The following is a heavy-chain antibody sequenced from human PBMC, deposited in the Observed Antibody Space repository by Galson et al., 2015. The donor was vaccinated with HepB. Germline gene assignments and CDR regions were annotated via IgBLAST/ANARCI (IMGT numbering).Heavy chain of an antibody. D-gene: IGHD2-2*01. CDR2: ISGSGGST. J-gene: IGHJ4*02. Sequence: SLRLSCAASGFTFSSYAMSWVRQAPGKGLEWVSAISGSGGSTYYADSVKGRFTISRDNSKNTLYLQMNSLRAEDTAVYYCAKDPHPSYPGYCSSTSCPINYYFDYWGQGTLVTVSS. CDR3: AKDPHPSYPGYCSSTSCPINYYFDY. CDR1: GFTFSSYA. V-gene: IGHV3-23*01.